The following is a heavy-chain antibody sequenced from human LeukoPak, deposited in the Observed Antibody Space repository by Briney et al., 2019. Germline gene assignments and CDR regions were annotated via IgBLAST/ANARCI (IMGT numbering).Heavy chain of an antibody. CDR3: ARETGIDDYDFWSGYDY. CDR2: ISSSGSTI. V-gene: IGHV3-11*04. D-gene: IGHD3-3*01. Sequence: GGSLRLSCAASGFTFSDYYMSWIRQAPGKGLEWVSYISSSGSTICYADSVKGRFTISRDNAKNSLYLQMNSLRAEDTAVYYCARETGIDDYDFWSGYDYWGQGTLVTVSS. J-gene: IGHJ4*02. CDR1: GFTFSDYY.